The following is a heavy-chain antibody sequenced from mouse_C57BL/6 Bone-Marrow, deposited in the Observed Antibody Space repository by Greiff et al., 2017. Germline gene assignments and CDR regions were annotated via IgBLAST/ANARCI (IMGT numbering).Heavy chain of an antibody. Sequence: VKLVESGAELVRPGASVKLSCKASGYTFTDYYINWVKQRPGQGLEGIASILPGSGNTYYNEKFKGKATLTAERSSSTAYMQLSSLTPEDSAVYFCATVDSSYYAMDYWGQGTSVTVSS. CDR2: ILPGSGNT. CDR1: GYTFTDYY. V-gene: IGHV1-76*01. J-gene: IGHJ4*01. CDR3: ATVDSSYYAMDY. D-gene: IGHD1-3*01.